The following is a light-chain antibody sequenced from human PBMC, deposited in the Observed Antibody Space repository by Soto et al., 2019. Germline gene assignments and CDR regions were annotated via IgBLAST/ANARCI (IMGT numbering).Light chain of an antibody. CDR2: DVS. CDR1: SSVVGGYNF. CDR3: SSYATSILEV. Sequence: ALTQPASVSGSPGQSITISCTGTSSVVGGYNFVSWYQQHPGKAPKLMIYDVSNRPSGVSDRFSGSKSGNTASLTIFGLQAEDEADYYCSSYATSILEVFGTGTKVTVL. V-gene: IGLV2-14*03. J-gene: IGLJ1*01.